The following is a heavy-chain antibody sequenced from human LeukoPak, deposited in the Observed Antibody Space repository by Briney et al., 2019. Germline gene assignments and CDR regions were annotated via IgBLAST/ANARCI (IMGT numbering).Heavy chain of an antibody. CDR1: GYTFTDYY. J-gene: IGHJ5*02. Sequence: ASVKVSCKASGYTFTDYYIHWVRQAPEQGLEWLGWINPNSGGTNYAQKFQGRVTMTRDTSINTAYMELGSLRSDDTAVHYCARDCGRSTCYWFDRWGQGTLVTVSS. CDR2: INPNSGGT. CDR3: ARDCGRSTCYWFDR. D-gene: IGHD2-2*01. V-gene: IGHV1-2*02.